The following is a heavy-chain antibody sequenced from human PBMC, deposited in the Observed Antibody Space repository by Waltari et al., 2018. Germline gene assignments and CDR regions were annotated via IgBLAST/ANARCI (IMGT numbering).Heavy chain of an antibody. Sequence: VQLVESGGGVVQPGRSLRLSCAASEITFSNYDIHWVRRRPGRGLEWVSVTDSGGDTYYVASVKGRFTVSRENAKKSLYLQMNSLRVEDTAVYYCTRWNPYYVAFDMWGQGTMVTVSS. CDR2: TDSGGDT. CDR3: TRWNPYYVAFDM. V-gene: IGHV3-13*01. D-gene: IGHD3-10*01. CDR1: EITFSNYD. J-gene: IGHJ3*02.